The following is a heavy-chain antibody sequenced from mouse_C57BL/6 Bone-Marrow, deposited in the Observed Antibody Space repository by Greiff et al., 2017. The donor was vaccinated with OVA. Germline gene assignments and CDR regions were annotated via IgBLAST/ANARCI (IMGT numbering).Heavy chain of an antibody. CDR2: ISDGGSYT. J-gene: IGHJ4*01. CDR3: ARDSRGGDY. Sequence: EVKVVESGGGLVKPGGSLKLSCAASGFTFSSYAMSWVRQTPEKRLEWVATISDGGSYTYYPDNVKGRFTISRDNAKNNLYLQMSHLKSEDTAMYYCARDSRGGDYWGQGTSVTVSS. V-gene: IGHV5-4*01. CDR1: GFTFSSYA.